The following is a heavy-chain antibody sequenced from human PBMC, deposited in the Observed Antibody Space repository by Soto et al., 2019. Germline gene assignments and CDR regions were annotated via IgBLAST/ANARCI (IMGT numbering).Heavy chain of an antibody. J-gene: IGHJ4*02. CDR3: ARDLVPGYTGYSDY. CDR2: ISAYNANT. D-gene: IGHD5-12*01. CDR1: GYTFSNYG. Sequence: ASLKVSCKTSGYTFSNYGINWVRQAPGQGLEWMGWISAYNANTNFAQKFQGRVTMTTDTSTSTAYMELRSLTSDDTAVYYCARDLVPGYTGYSDYWGQGTLVTVSS. V-gene: IGHV1-18*01.